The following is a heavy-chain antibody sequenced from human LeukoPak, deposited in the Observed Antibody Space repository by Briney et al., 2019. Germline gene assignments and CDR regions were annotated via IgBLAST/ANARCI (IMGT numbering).Heavy chain of an antibody. D-gene: IGHD3-22*01. J-gene: IGHJ4*02. Sequence: SETLSLTCTVSGGSISSSGYYWGWVHQPPGKGLEWIGEIYHSGSTNYNPSLKSRVTISVDTSKNQFSLKLSSVTAADTAVYYCARVADYYDSSGYYDYWGQGTLVTVSS. CDR3: ARVADYYDSSGYYDY. CDR2: IYHSGST. V-gene: IGHV4-39*07. CDR1: GGSISSSGYY.